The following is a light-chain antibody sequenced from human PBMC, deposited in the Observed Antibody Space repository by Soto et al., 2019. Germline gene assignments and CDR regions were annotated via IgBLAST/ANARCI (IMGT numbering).Light chain of an antibody. CDR1: QSISDT. V-gene: IGKV3-15*01. Sequence: EIVMTQSPATLSVSPGGRATLSCRASQSISDTLAWYQQKPGQAPRLLIHGASTRAPGFPARFSGSGSGTEFTLTISSLQSEDFVVYYCQQYNNWPITFGQGTRLEIK. CDR3: QQYNNWPIT. J-gene: IGKJ5*01. CDR2: GAS.